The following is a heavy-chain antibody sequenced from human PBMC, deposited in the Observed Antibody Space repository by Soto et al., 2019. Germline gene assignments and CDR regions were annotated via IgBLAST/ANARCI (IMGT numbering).Heavy chain of an antibody. V-gene: IGHV4-59*01. CDR1: GGSMIAYY. D-gene: IGHD6-13*01. CDR2: TYYSGST. Sequence: SETLSLTCTVSGGSMIAYYWNWMRQPPGKGLQWIGYTYYSGSTTYNPSLKSRVTISVDSSKNQFSLKLDSVTPADTAVYYCARVRGTAGKRYFDYWGPGTLVTVSS. J-gene: IGHJ4*02. CDR3: ARVRGTAGKRYFDY.